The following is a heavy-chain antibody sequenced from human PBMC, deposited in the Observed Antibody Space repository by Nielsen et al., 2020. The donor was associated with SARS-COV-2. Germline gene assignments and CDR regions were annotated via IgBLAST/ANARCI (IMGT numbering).Heavy chain of an antibody. CDR2: ISYDGGSY. J-gene: IGHJ4*02. CDR3: ATDLTTVDY. Sequence: GGSLRLSCAASGFTFSSFGMHWVRQAPGKGLEWVALISYDGGSYYYADSVKGRFTISRDNSKNTLYLQMDSLRAEDTAVYYCATDLTTVDYWGQGTLVTVSS. V-gene: IGHV3-30*03. D-gene: IGHD4-11*01. CDR1: GFTFSSFG.